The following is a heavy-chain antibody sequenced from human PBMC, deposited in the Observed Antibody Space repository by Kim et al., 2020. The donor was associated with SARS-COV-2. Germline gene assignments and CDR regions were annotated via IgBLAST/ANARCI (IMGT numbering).Heavy chain of an antibody. J-gene: IGHJ4*01. CDR3: ALKFHYGSGTYYPFDS. D-gene: IGHD3-10*01. V-gene: IGHV3-21*01. Sequence: GGSLRLSCAASGFRINNHYINWVRQAPGRGLEWVSSVSPSHNIYYADSVKGRFSLFRDNAQNSVSLQMSSLTIEDTGVYYCALKFHYGSGTYYPFDSWG. CDR1: GFRINNHY. CDR2: VSPSHNI.